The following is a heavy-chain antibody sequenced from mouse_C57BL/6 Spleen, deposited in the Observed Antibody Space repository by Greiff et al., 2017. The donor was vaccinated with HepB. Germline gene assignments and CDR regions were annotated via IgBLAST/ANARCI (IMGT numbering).Heavy chain of an antibody. J-gene: IGHJ1*03. V-gene: IGHV1-55*01. D-gene: IGHD1-1*01. CDR2: IYPGSGST. Sequence: QVQLQQPGAELVKPGASVKMSCKASGYTFTSYWITWVKQRPGQGLEWIGDIYPGSGSTNYNEKFKSKATLTVDTSSSTAYMQLSSLTSEDSAVYYCERSITTVVATNWYFDVWGTGTTVTVSS. CDR1: GYTFTSYW. CDR3: ERSITTVVATNWYFDV.